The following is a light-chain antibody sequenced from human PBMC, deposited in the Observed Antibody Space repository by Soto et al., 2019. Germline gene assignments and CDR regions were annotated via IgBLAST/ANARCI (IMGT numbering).Light chain of an antibody. CDR2: DAS. CDR1: KDISNY. Sequence: DIQMTQSPSSLSASVGDRVTITCQASKDISNYLNWYQQKPGKAPKLLIYDASNLETGVPSRFSGSGSGTDFTFTIISLQPEDIATYYCQQYDNLPLTFGGGTKVEIK. CDR3: QQYDNLPLT. V-gene: IGKV1-33*01. J-gene: IGKJ4*02.